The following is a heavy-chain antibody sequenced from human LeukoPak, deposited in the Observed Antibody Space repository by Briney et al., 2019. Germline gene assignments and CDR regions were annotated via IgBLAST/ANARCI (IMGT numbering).Heavy chain of an antibody. CDR1: GFTFSDYY. V-gene: IGHV3-11*06. CDR3: ARHGPWDYGGNSGEWFDP. Sequence: GGSLRLSCAASGFTFSDYYMSWIRQAPGKRLEEVSYISSSSSYTNYADSVKGRFTISRDNAKNSLYLQMNSLRAEDTAVYYCARHGPWDYGGNSGEWFDPWGQGTLVTVSS. J-gene: IGHJ5*02. D-gene: IGHD4-23*01. CDR2: ISSSSSYT.